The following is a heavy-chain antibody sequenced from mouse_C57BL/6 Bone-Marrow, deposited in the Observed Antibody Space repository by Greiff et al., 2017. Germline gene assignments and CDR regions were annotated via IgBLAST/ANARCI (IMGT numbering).Heavy chain of an antibody. V-gene: IGHV3-1*01. D-gene: IGHD3-2*02. Sequence: EVKLMESGPGMVKPSQSLSLTCTVTGYSITSGYDWHWIRHFPGNKLEWMGYISYSGSTNYNPSLKSRISITHDTSKNHFFLKLNSVTTEDTATYYCARDLELSPFAYWGQGTLVTVSA. CDR1: GYSITSGYD. J-gene: IGHJ3*01. CDR3: ARDLELSPFAY. CDR2: ISYSGST.